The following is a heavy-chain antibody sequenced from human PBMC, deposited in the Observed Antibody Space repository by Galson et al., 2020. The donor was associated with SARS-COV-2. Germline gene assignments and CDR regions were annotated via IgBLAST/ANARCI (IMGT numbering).Heavy chain of an antibody. J-gene: IGHJ6*02. D-gene: IGHD2-2*02. CDR2: IYSGGST. V-gene: IGHV3-53*01. CDR3: ARDRYCSSTSCYKGAEAYYYYGMDV. CDR1: GFTVSSNY. Sequence: GGSLRLSCAASGFTVSSNYMSWVRQAPGKGLEWVSVIYSGGSTYYADSVKGRFTISRDNSKNTLYLQMNSLRAEDTAVYYCARDRYCSSTSCYKGAEAYYYYGMDVWGQGTTVTVSS.